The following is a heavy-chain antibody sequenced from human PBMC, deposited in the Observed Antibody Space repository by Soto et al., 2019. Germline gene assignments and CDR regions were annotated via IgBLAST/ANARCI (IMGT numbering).Heavy chain of an antibody. D-gene: IGHD3-22*01. CDR1: GGTSRNYV. V-gene: IGHV1-69*12. CDR2: SIPIFGTP. CDR3: ARDYPSSNNYDSTNYGYFDF. J-gene: IGHJ4*02. Sequence: QVQLVQSGPEIKKPGSSVKVSCKDSGGTSRNYVISWVRQAPGQGLEWMGGSIPIFGTPTYAQKFQGRVTITADDSTSTAYMDLSSLRSEDTAVYYCARDYPSSNNYDSTNYGYFDFWGLGTLVTVSS.